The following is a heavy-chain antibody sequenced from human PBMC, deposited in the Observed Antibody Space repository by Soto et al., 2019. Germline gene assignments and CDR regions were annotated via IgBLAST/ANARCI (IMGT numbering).Heavy chain of an antibody. Sequence: SDTLSLTCAVSGGSISSGGYSWSWIRQPPGKGLEWIGYIYHSGSTYYNPSLKSRVTISVDRSKNQFSLKLSSVTAADTAVYYCARRWGTYFDYWGQGTLVTVSS. CDR2: IYHSGST. CDR1: GGSISSGGYS. CDR3: ARRWGTYFDY. D-gene: IGHD7-27*01. V-gene: IGHV4-30-2*02. J-gene: IGHJ4*02.